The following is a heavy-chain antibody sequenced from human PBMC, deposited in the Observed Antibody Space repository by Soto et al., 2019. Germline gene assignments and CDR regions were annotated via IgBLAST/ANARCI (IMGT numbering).Heavy chain of an antibody. CDR3: ARDFSITNAYCGGDCYPNFDY. D-gene: IGHD2-21*02. CDR2: ISAYNGNT. J-gene: IGHJ4*02. Sequence: ASVKVSCKASGYTFTSYGISWVRQAPGQGLEWMGWISAYNGNTNYAQKLQGRVTMTTDTSTSTAYMELRSLRSDDTAVYYCARDFSITNAYCGGDCYPNFDYWGQGTLVTVSS. CDR1: GYTFTSYG. V-gene: IGHV1-18*01.